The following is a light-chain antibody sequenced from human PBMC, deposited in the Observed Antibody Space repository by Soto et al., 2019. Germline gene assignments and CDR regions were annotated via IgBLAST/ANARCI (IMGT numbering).Light chain of an antibody. CDR3: HHANSFPFT. V-gene: IGKV1-12*01. Sequence: DIQMTQSPSSVSASVGDRVTITCRASQGIRRWLAWYQQKPGKAPKLLIYAASSLQSGVPSRFSGSGSGTDFTITISSLQPEDFATSYCHHANSFPFTFGPGTKVDIK. J-gene: IGKJ3*01. CDR1: QGIRRW. CDR2: AAS.